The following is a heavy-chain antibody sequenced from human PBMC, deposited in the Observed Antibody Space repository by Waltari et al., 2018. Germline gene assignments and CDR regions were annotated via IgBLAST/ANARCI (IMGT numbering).Heavy chain of an antibody. J-gene: IGHJ4*02. CDR2: IYPGDSDT. V-gene: IGHV5-51*01. CDR1: GYSFTSYW. CDR3: ARSVDTAMVGADY. Sequence: EVQLVQSGAEVKKPGESLKISCKGSGYSFTSYWIGWVRQLPGKGLEWMGSIYPGDSDTRYSPSFQGQVTSSADKSISTAYLQWSSLKASDTAMYYCARSVDTAMVGADYWGQGTLVTVSS. D-gene: IGHD5-18*01.